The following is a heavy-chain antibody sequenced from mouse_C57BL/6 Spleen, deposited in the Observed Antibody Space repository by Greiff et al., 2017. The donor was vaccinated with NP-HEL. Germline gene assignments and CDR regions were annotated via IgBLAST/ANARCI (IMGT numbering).Heavy chain of an antibody. Sequence: QVQLQPSGAALVKPGASVKISCKASGYAFSSYWMNWVKQMPGKGLEWIGQISPGDGDTNYNGKFTGKATLTAGISASTAYMQLSSLTSEDSAVYLWALNGDSDYWGQGTTLTVSS. V-gene: IGHV1-80*01. J-gene: IGHJ2*01. CDR2: ISPGDGDT. CDR3: ALNGDSDY. CDR1: GYAFSSYW. D-gene: IGHD4-1*02.